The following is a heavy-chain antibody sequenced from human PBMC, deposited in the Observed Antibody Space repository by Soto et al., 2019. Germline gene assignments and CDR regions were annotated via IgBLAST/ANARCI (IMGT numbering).Heavy chain of an antibody. V-gene: IGHV3-30-3*01. CDR1: GFPVSSYA. CDR2: RSYYGSNK. J-gene: IGHJ6*02. D-gene: IGHD3-10*01. CDR3: ARSRRGYYDYGMDV. Sequence: QVQLVESGGGVVQPGRSLRLSCAASGFPVSSYAMHWFRQAPGKGLEWVAVRSYYGSNKYYADSVKGRFTISRDNSKNTLYLQMNSLRAEDTAVYDCARSRRGYYDYGMDVWGQGTTVTVSS.